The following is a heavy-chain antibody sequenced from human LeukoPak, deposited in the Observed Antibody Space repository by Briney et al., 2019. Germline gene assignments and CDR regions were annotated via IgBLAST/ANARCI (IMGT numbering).Heavy chain of an antibody. D-gene: IGHD1-14*01. CDR2: IWYDGSNK. V-gene: IGHV3-33*01. J-gene: IGHJ4*02. CDR3: ARDTGRVEGDYVDY. Sequence: GRSLRLSCAVSGFSFSSYGMHWVRQAPGKGLEWVAVIWYDGSNKYYADSVKGRFTISRDNSKNTLYLQMNSLRAEDTAVYYCARDTGRVEGDYVDYWGQGTLVTVSS. CDR1: GFSFSSYG.